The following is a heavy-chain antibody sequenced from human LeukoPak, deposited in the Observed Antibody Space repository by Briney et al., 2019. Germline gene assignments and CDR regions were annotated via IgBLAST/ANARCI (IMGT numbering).Heavy chain of an antibody. CDR2: ISSDGSNK. D-gene: IGHD1-26*01. CDR1: GFTFSIYA. J-gene: IGHJ4*02. CDR3: ARRSGTYRVDS. Sequence: GGSLRLSCAASGFTFSIYAMHWVRQAPGKGLEWVAVISSDGSNKYYADSVKGRFTISRDNSKNTLYLEMNSLRPEDTAVYYCARRSGTYRVDSWGQGTLVTVSS. V-gene: IGHV3-30*14.